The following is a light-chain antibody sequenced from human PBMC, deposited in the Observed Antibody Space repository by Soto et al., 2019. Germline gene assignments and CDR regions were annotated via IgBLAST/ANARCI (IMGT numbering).Light chain of an antibody. CDR3: CSYAGSYIYV. V-gene: IGLV2-11*01. CDR1: SSDVGGYNH. CDR2: DVS. J-gene: IGLJ1*01. Sequence: QSALTQPRSVSGSPGQSVAISCTGTSSDVGGYNHVSWYQHHPGKGPKLILYDVSKRPSGVPDRFSGSKSGNTASLTISGLQPEDEADYYCCSYAGSYIYVFGTGTKGTVL.